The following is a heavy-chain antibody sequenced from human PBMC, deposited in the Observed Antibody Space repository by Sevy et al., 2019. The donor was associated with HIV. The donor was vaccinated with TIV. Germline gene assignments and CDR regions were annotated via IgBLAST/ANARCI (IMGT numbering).Heavy chain of an antibody. CDR2: ISYEGSTE. CDR3: ARDWGTPPTAILYYFDF. Sequence: GGSLRLSCAASTFTFGHYAMHWVRQAPGKGLQWVAGISYEGSTEYYTDSVKGRFTISRDNSKNTLNLEMNNLRVEDTALYYCARDWGTPPTAILYYFDFWGQGIPVTVSS. D-gene: IGHD3-16*01. CDR1: TFTFGHYA. V-gene: IGHV3-30*04. J-gene: IGHJ4*02.